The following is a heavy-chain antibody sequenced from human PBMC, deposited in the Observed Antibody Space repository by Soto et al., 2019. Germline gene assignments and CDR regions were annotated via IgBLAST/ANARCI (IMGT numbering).Heavy chain of an antibody. J-gene: IGHJ4*02. CDR2: ISYDGSNK. CDR3: AREDSSGYFSDY. Sequence: GGSLRLSCAASGFTFSSYAMHWVRQAPGKGLEWVAVISYDGSNKYYADSVKGRFTISRDNSKNTLYLQMNSLRAEDTAVYYCAREDSSGYFSDYWGQGTLVTVSS. V-gene: IGHV3-30-3*01. D-gene: IGHD3-22*01. CDR1: GFTFSSYA.